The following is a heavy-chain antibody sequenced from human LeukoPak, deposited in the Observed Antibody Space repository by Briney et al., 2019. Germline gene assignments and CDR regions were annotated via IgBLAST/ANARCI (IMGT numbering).Heavy chain of an antibody. CDR1: GYTFTGYY. D-gene: IGHD3-3*01. CDR2: INPNSGGT. CDR3: ASAIYDLWSWAFDI. V-gene: IGHV1-2*06. J-gene: IGHJ3*02. Sequence: ASVKVSCKASGYTFTGYYMHWVRQAPGQGLEWMGRINPNSGGTNYAQKFQGRVTMTRDTSISTAYMELSRLRSDDTAVYYCASAIYDLWSWAFDIWGQGTMVTVSS.